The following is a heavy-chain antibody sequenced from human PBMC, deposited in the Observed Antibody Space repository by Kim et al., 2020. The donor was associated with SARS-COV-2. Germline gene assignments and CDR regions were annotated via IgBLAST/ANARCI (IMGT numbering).Heavy chain of an antibody. V-gene: IGHV3-73*01. CDR3: TRHGGDGYNNGLALDV. D-gene: IGHD3-16*01. CDR2: IRTKANSYAT. J-gene: IGHJ6*02. CDR1: GFTFSGSA. Sequence: GGSLRLSCAASGFTFSGSAMHWVRQASGEGLELVGRIRTKANSYATAYGASVKGRFTISRDDSKSTAYLQMNSLKTEDTAVYYCTRHGGDGYNNGLALDVWGQGTTVTVSS.